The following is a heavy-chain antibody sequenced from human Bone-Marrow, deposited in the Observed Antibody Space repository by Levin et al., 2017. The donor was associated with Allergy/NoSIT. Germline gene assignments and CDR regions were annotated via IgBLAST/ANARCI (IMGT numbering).Heavy chain of an antibody. CDR3: ARGKYDFWRNYYYHGMDV. J-gene: IGHJ6*02. CDR2: IIPISGTS. CDR1: GGTFSNYA. D-gene: IGHD3-3*01. V-gene: IGHV1-69*13. Sequence: GASVKVSCKASGGTFSNYAISWVRQAPGQGLEWMGGIIPISGTSNYAQKFQGRVTITADESTSTAYMELSSLRSEDTAVYYCARGKYDFWRNYYYHGMDVWGQGTTVTVSS.